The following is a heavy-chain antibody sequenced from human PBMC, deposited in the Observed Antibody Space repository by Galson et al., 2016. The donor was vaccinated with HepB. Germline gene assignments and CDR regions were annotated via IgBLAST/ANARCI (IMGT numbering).Heavy chain of an antibody. J-gene: IGHJ3*02. Sequence: SLRLSCAASGFNFITTWMHWVRQSPGKGLVWVSRINGDGWITNYADSVRGRFTISRDNAKNTVSLQMNSLRAEDTAIYYCVRDFLWGEGADAFDIWGQGTRVTVSS. CDR1: GFNFITTW. CDR2: INGDGWIT. CDR3: VRDFLWGEGADAFDI. D-gene: IGHD3-16*01. V-gene: IGHV3-74*01.